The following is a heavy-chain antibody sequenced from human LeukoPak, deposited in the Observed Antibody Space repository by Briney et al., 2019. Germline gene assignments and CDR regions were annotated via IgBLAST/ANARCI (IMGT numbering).Heavy chain of an antibody. J-gene: IGHJ6*02. Sequence: PSETLSLTCAVYGGSFSGYYWSWIRQPPGKGLEWTGEINHSGSTNYNPSLKSRVTISVDTSKNQFSLKLSSVTAADTAVYYCVREPIVVVTATRSDGMDVWGQGTTVTVSS. CDR1: GGSFSGYY. V-gene: IGHV4-34*01. CDR3: VREPIVVVTATRSDGMDV. D-gene: IGHD2-21*02. CDR2: INHSGST.